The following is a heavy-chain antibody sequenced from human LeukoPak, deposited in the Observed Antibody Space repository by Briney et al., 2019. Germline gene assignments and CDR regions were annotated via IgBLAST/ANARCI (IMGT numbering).Heavy chain of an antibody. CDR1: GSRFTSYW. Sequence: GKSLKISCKASGSRFTSYWIGWVRQMPGKGLEWMGVIHPGEYERRYSPSFEGQVTISADKSISTAYMQWSSLKASDTAMYYCARRTDSGWKWFDPWGQGTLVTVSS. CDR3: ARRTDSGWKWFDP. V-gene: IGHV5-51*01. J-gene: IGHJ5*02. D-gene: IGHD6-25*01. CDR2: IHPGEYER.